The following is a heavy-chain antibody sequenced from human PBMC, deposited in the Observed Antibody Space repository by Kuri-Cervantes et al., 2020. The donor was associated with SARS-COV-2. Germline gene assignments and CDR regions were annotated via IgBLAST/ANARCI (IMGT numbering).Heavy chain of an antibody. V-gene: IGHV4-59*12. Sequence: SETLSLTCTVSGGSISSYYWSWIRQPPGKGLEWIGYIYYSGSTNYNPSLKSRVTISVDTSKNQFSLKLSSVTAADTAVYYCARGLYLLWFGELSGGDAFDIWGQGTMVTVSS. CDR1: GGSISSYY. J-gene: IGHJ3*02. D-gene: IGHD3-10*01. CDR2: IYYSGST. CDR3: ARGLYLLWFGELSGGDAFDI.